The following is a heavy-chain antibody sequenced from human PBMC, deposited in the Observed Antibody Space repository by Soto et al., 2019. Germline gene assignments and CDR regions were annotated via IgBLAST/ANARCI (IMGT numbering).Heavy chain of an antibody. Sequence: SETLSLTCAVSGGSISSSNWWSWVRQPPGKGLEWIGEIYHSGSTNYNPSLKSRVTISVDKSKNQFSLKLGSVTAADTAVYYCARISGNWNYYYYYYGMDVWGQGTTVTVSS. J-gene: IGHJ6*02. CDR2: IYHSGST. D-gene: IGHD1-7*01. CDR3: ARISGNWNYYYYYYGMDV. CDR1: GGSISSSNW. V-gene: IGHV4-4*02.